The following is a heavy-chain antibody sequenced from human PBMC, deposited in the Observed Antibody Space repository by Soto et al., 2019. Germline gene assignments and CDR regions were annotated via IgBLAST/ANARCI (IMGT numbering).Heavy chain of an antibody. V-gene: IGHV3-33*01. CDR2: IWYDGSNK. CDR1: GFTFSSYG. CDR3: AREVVVVVAATRAFDI. Sequence: QVQLVESGGGVVQPGRSLRLSCAASGFTFSSYGMHWVRQAPGKGLEWVAVIWYDGSNKYYADSVKGRFTISRDNSKNTLDLQMNSLRAEDTAVYYCAREVVVVVAATRAFDIWGQGTMVTVSS. J-gene: IGHJ3*02. D-gene: IGHD2-15*01.